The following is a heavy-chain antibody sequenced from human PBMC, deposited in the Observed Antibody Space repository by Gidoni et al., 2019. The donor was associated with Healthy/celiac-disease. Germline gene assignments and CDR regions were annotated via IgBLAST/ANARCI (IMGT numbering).Heavy chain of an antibody. CDR1: VFTFSDYY. CDR2: ISSSGSTI. Sequence: QVQLVESGGGLVKPGGSLRLSCAASVFTFSDYYMSWIRQAPGKGLEWVSYISSSGSTIYYADSVKGRFTISRDNAKNSLYLQMNSLRAEDTAVYYCARGRSDFWSGYFYYYYGMDVWGQGTTVTVSS. V-gene: IGHV3-11*01. D-gene: IGHD3-3*01. CDR3: ARGRSDFWSGYFYYYYGMDV. J-gene: IGHJ6*02.